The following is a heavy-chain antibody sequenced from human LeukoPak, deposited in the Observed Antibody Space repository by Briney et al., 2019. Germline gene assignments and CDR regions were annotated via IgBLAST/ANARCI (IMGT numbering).Heavy chain of an antibody. CDR2: ISRSSEDK. D-gene: IGHD4-17*01. V-gene: IGHV3-21*01. CDR1: GFSFSSYG. J-gene: IGHJ4*02. CDR3: ACELYGDDGKY. Sequence: GGSLRLSCVASGFSFSSYGMHWVRQAPGKGLEWVSSISRSSEDKYYADSVKGRFTISRDNAKNSLYLQMNSLRVEDTAVYYCACELYGDDGKYWGQGTMVTVSS.